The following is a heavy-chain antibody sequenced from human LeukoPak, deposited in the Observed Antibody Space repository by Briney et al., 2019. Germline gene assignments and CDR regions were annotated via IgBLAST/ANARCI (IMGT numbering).Heavy chain of an antibody. J-gene: IGHJ4*02. Sequence: GGSLRLSCAASGFTVSSNYMSWVRQAPGKGLEWVSLIYSGGSTYYADSVKGRFTISRDNSKNTLYLQMNSLRAEDTAVYYCAREGIAAAGLNFDYWGQGTLVTVSS. D-gene: IGHD6-13*01. CDR1: GFTVSSNY. CDR3: AREGIAAAGLNFDY. V-gene: IGHV3-66*01. CDR2: IYSGGST.